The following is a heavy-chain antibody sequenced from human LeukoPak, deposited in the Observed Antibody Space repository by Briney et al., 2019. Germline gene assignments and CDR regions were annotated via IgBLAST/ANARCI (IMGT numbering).Heavy chain of an antibody. CDR2: ISRSGRDI. CDR1: GFTFGTYA. Sequence: PGGSLRLSCAASGFTFGTYAMNWVRQAPGKGLEWVSSISRSGRDIYYADSVRGRFTISRDNARDSLYLQMNSLRVEDTAVYYCARGDESLQGNDALDIWGRGTMVTVSS. V-gene: IGHV3-21*01. J-gene: IGHJ3*02. D-gene: IGHD4-11*01. CDR3: ARGDESLQGNDALDI.